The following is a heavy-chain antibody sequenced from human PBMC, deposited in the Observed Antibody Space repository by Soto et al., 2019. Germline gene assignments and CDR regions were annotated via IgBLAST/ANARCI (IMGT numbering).Heavy chain of an antibody. CDR3: AKDILRDVWCNWFDS. D-gene: IGHD3-3*01. CDR2: ISYDGSSR. CDR1: GFRVSNYG. V-gene: IGHV3-30*18. Sequence: QEQLVESGGGVVQPGQSLRLSCAASGFRVSNYGMHWVRQAPGKGLEWVARISYDGSSRYYVDSVRGRFTISRDSSKNTLSLQMDSLTTDDTSKYYCAKDILRDVWCNWFDSWGQGTLVTVSS. J-gene: IGHJ5*01.